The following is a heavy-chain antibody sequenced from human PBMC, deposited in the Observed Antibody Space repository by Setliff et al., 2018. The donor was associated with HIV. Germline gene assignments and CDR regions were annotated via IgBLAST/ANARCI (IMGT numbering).Heavy chain of an antibody. J-gene: IGHJ6*03. V-gene: IGHV4-34*01. D-gene: IGHD4-17*01. CDR1: GGSFSGYY. CDR2: INHSGST. CDR3: ARDNLTATTVTTYHYYYMDI. Sequence: PSETLSLTCTVYGGSFSGYYWSWIRQPPGKGLEWIGEINHSGSTNYNPSLKSRVTISLDKSKNHFSLKLTSVTAADTAVYYCARDNLTATTVTTYHYYYMDIWGKGTTVTVSS.